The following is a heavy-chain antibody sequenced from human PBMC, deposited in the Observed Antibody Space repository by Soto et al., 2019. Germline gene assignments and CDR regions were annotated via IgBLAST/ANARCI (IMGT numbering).Heavy chain of an antibody. J-gene: IGHJ6*02. CDR1: GGTFSSYA. V-gene: IGHV1-69*12. Sequence: QVQLVQSGAEVKKPGSSVKVSCKASGGTFSSYAISWVRQAPGQGLEWMGGIITIFGTANYAQKFQGRVTSTADESTSTAYMELSSLRSEDTAVYYCARDDVDTAMPYGVDVWGQGTTVTVSS. CDR3: ARDDVDTAMPYGVDV. CDR2: IITIFGTA. D-gene: IGHD5-18*01.